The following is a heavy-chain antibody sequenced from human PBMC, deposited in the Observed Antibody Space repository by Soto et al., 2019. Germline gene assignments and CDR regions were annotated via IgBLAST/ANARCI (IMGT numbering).Heavy chain of an antibody. J-gene: IGHJ3*02. V-gene: IGHV3-13*04. Sequence: PGGSLRLSCAASGFTFSSYDMHWVRQGSGKGLEWVSSIASTGDPYYPGSVKGRFTISRENAKNSLYLQINSLRIGDTVVYYCAREGTGGGFDIWGQGTLVTVSS. CDR2: IASTGDP. CDR3: AREGTGGGFDI. CDR1: GFTFSSYD. D-gene: IGHD1-1*01.